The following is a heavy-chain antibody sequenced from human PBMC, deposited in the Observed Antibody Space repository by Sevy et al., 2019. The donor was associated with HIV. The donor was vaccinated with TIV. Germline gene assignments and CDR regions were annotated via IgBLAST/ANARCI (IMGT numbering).Heavy chain of an antibody. J-gene: IGHJ4*02. V-gene: IGHV3-30*02. D-gene: IGHD4-17*01. Sequence: GGSLRLSCAASGFTFSSYGMHWARQAPGKGLEWVAFIRYDGSNKYYADSVKGRFTISRDNSKNTLYLQMNSLRAEDTAVYYCARDLPPSATTVAHFDYWGQGTLVTVSS. CDR1: GFTFSSYG. CDR2: IRYDGSNK. CDR3: ARDLPPSATTVAHFDY.